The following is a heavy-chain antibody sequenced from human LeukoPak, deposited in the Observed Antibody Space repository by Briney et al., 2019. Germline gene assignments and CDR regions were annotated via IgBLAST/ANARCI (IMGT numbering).Heavy chain of an antibody. Sequence: PSETLSLTCTVSGYSISNDYYWGWIRQPPGKGLEWIGSIYYSGSTYYNPSLKSRVTISVDTSKNQFSLKLSSVTAADTAVYYCARKEIDYGGNSGAFDIWGQGTMVTVSS. J-gene: IGHJ3*02. CDR3: ARKEIDYGGNSGAFDI. V-gene: IGHV4-38-2*02. CDR2: IYYSGST. CDR1: GYSISNDYY. D-gene: IGHD4-23*01.